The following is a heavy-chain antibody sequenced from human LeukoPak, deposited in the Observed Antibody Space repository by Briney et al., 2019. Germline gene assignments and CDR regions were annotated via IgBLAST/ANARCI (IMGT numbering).Heavy chain of an antibody. CDR3: AKGGDNSAFLFY. Sequence: GESLKISCKGSGYSFTNYWIGWVRQMPGRGLEWMGIIYPGDSDTRYSPSFQGQVTFSADKSISTAYLQWSSLKASDTAMYLFAKGGDNSAFLFYWGQGTMVTVSS. J-gene: IGHJ4*02. V-gene: IGHV5-51*01. D-gene: IGHD3-16*01. CDR1: GYSFTNYW. CDR2: IYPGDSDT.